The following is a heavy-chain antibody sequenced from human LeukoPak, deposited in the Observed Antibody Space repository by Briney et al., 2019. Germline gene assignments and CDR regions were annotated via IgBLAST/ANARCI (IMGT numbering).Heavy chain of an antibody. J-gene: IGHJ4*02. CDR2: IKEDGVGK. CDR3: VRRAWLEY. CDR1: GFTLSSYS. Sequence: GGSLRLSCAASGFTLSSYSMSWVRQAPGKGLEWVANIKEDGVGKNYVNSVKGRFTVSRDNGKNSLFLEMNSLRAEDTALYYCVRRAWLEYWGQGTPVTVSS. V-gene: IGHV3-7*04.